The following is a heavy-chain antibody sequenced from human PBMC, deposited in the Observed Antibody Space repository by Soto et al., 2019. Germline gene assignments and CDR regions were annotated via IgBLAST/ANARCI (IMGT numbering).Heavy chain of an antibody. D-gene: IGHD1-1*01. CDR3: AKGAKNEYYFYGMDV. CDR2: ISGSGGNT. CDR1: GFTFSSYA. J-gene: IGHJ6*02. V-gene: IGHV3-23*01. Sequence: QPGGSLRRSCAASGFTFSSYAISWVRQAPGKGLEWVSGISGSGGNTYYADSVKGRFTISRDNPKNMMYLHMNSLRAEDTAAYHCAKGAKNEYYFYGMDVWGQGTTVTVSS.